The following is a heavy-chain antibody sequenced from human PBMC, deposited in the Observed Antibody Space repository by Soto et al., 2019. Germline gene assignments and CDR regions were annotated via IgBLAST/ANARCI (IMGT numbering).Heavy chain of an antibody. CDR2: IYYTGST. J-gene: IGHJ4*02. Sequence: PSETLSLTCSVSGGSINSDEYYWSWIRQPPGEGLEWIGHIYYTGSTSYNPSLKGRLTISVDTSKNQFSLKLSSVSAADAAVYFCARHVTGLGYCSSISCYTDYWGQGTLVTVSS. CDR3: ARHVTGLGYCSSISCYTDY. CDR1: GGSINSDEYY. D-gene: IGHD2-2*02. V-gene: IGHV4-30-4*01.